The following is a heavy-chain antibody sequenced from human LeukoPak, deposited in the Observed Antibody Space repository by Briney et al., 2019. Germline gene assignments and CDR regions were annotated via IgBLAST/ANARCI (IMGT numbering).Heavy chain of an antibody. V-gene: IGHV4-39*01. CDR1: GGSISSSSYY. Sequence: SETLSLTCTVSGGSISSSSYYWGWIRQPPGKGLEWIGSIYYSGSTYYNPSLKSRVTISVDTSKNQFSLKLSSVTAADTAVYYCARARYDCRRIAVAGICQPYYFDYWGQGTLVTVSS. J-gene: IGHJ4*02. D-gene: IGHD6-19*01. CDR3: ARARYDCRRIAVAGICQPYYFDY. CDR2: IYYSGST.